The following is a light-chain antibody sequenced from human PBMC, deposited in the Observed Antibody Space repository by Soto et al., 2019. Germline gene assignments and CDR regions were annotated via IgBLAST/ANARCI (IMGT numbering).Light chain of an antibody. J-gene: IGKJ1*01. CDR1: QSLLHSNGYNY. Sequence: DIVMTQSPLSLPVTPGEPASISCRSSQSLLHSNGYNYLDWYLQKPGQSPQLLIYLGSNRASGVPDRFSGSGSGTDFTLKISRVAAENVEVYYCMHALQTPWTFGQGNKVEIK. CDR2: LGS. V-gene: IGKV2-28*01. CDR3: MHALQTPWT.